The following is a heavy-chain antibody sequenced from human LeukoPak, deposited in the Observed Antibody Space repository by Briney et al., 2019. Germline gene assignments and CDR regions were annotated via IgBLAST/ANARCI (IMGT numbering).Heavy chain of an antibody. CDR3: ARDEQGLFDY. Sequence: SETLSLTCTVSGGSITSSTYYWGWIRQPPGKGLEWIGNIYYSGSTYYNPSLKSRVTISVDTSKNQFSLKLSSVTAADTAVYYCARDEQGLFDYWGQGTLVTVSS. CDR2: IYYSGST. D-gene: IGHD6-13*01. V-gene: IGHV4-39*01. CDR1: GGSITSSTYY. J-gene: IGHJ4*02.